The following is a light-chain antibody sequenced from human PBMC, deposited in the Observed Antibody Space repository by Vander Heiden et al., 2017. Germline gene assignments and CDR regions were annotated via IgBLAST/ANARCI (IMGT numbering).Light chain of an antibody. Sequence: DIVMTQSADSVAVSLGERATINSKSSQSGLLESNNRYCLAWYQQKPGQPPKLLIYWASTRESGVPDRFSGSGSGTDFTLTISSLQAEDVAVYYCQQYYSPPPMFTFGPGTRVDI. CDR3: QQYYSPPPMFT. V-gene: IGKV4-1*01. CDR2: WAS. CDR1: QSGLLESNNRYC. J-gene: IGKJ3*01.